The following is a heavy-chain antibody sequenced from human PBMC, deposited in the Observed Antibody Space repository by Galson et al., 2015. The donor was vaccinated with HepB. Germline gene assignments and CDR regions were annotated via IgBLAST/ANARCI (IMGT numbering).Heavy chain of an antibody. CDR2: IHPGDSNI. CDR3: ARLYCSSTSCSNYYYYYMDV. J-gene: IGHJ6*03. D-gene: IGHD2-2*01. CDR1: GYSFTSYW. Sequence: QSGAEVKKPGESLKISCKGFGYSFTSYWIGWVRQMPGKGLEWMGIIHPGDSNIRYSPSFQGQVTISADKSISTAFLQWSSLKASDTVMYYCARLYCSSTSCSNYYYYYMDVWGRGTTVTVSS. V-gene: IGHV5-51*03.